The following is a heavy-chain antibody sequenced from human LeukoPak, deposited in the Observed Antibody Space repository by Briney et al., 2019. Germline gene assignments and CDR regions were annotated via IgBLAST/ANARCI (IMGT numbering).Heavy chain of an antibody. CDR1: GGTFSSYA. J-gene: IGHJ5*02. V-gene: IGHV1-69*06. Sequence: SVKVSCKASGGTFSSYAISWVRQAPGQGLEWVGGSIPIFGTAHYAQKFQGTGTITADKSTSTAYMELSSLRSEDTAVYYCARYCSSTSCYFFDPWGQGTLVTVSS. CDR2: SIPIFGTA. CDR3: ARYCSSTSCYFFDP. D-gene: IGHD2-2*01.